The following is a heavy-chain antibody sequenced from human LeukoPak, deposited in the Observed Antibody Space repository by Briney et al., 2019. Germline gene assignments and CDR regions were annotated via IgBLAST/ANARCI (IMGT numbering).Heavy chain of an antibody. CDR3: AHTWELPGFDY. Sequence: SGPTLVYPTQTLPLTCTFSGFSLSTSGVGMGWIRQPTGKALEWLALIYCDDDKRYSPSLKSRLTITKDTSKNQVVLTMTNMDPVDTATYYCAHTWELPGFDYWGQGTLVTVSS. J-gene: IGHJ4*02. D-gene: IGHD1-26*01. CDR1: GFSLSTSGVG. V-gene: IGHV2-5*02. CDR2: IYCDDDK.